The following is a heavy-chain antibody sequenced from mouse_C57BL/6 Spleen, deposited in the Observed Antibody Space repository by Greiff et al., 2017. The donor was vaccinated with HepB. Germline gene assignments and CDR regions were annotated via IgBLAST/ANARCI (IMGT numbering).Heavy chain of an antibody. D-gene: IGHD2-2*01. CDR1: GFTFTDYY. J-gene: IGHJ2*01. CDR2: IRNKANGYAT. Sequence: EVKVVESGGGLVQPGGSLSLSCAASGFTFTDYYMSWVRQPPGKALEWLGFIRNKANGYATEYSASVKGRFTISRDNSQSILYLQMNALRAEDSATYYCARSRSTMVTPYFDYWGQGTTLTVSS. CDR3: ARSRSTMVTPYFDY. V-gene: IGHV7-3*01.